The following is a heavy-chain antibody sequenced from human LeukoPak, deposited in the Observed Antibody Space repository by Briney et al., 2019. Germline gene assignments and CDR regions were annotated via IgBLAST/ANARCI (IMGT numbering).Heavy chain of an antibody. CDR3: ARDVRPLIHAFDI. J-gene: IGHJ3*02. V-gene: IGHV4-61*01. CDR1: GGSISSGSYY. Sequence: SETLSLTCTVSGGSISSGSYYWTWIRQPPGRRPEWIGFIYYSGSTNYNPSLKSRVTISVDTSKNQFSLKLSSVTAADTAVYYCARDVRPLIHAFDIWGQGTMVTVS. CDR2: IYYSGST.